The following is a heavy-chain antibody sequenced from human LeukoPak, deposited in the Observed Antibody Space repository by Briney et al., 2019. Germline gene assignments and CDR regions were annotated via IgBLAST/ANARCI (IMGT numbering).Heavy chain of an antibody. Sequence: SETLSLTCAVSGGSISSGVYSWSWIRQPPGKGLEWIGSIYHSGGTYYNPSLRSRVTLSLDRSSNQFSLTLNSVTAADTAVYYCARGLDYYGSGSYLNNWFDPWGQGTLVTVSS. D-gene: IGHD3-10*01. CDR2: IYHSGGT. V-gene: IGHV4-30-2*01. CDR1: GGSISSGVYS. CDR3: ARGLDYYGSGSYLNNWFDP. J-gene: IGHJ5*02.